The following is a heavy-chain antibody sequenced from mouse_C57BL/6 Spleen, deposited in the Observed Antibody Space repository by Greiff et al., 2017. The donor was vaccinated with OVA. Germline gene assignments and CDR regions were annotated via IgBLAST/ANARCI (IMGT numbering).Heavy chain of an antibody. CDR2: IYPRSGNT. V-gene: IGHV1-81*01. Sequence: QVQLQQSGAELARPGASVKLSCKASGYTFTSYGISWVKQRTGQGLEWIGEIYPRSGNTYYNEKFKGKATLTADKSSSTAYMELRSLTSEDSAVYFCAGWDWDEGGYYAMGYWGQGTSVTVSS. CDR1: GYTFTSYG. D-gene: IGHD4-1*01. J-gene: IGHJ4*01. CDR3: AGWDWDEGGYYAMGY.